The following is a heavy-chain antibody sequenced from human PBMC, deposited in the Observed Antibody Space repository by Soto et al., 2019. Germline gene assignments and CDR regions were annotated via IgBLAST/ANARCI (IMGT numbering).Heavy chain of an antibody. CDR1: RLTFSNYV. CDR2: AGGTGDT. CDR3: ATSGHCNSLKCTSFDM. J-gene: IGHJ3*02. Sequence: EVQLFESGGALVQPGGSLRLSCAASRLTFSNYVVNWVRQAPGKGLEWVSTAGGTGDTYYPDSVKGRFTISRDNSKNMIYLQMSGLRAEDTAVYYCATSGHCNSLKCTSFDMWGQGTMVAVSS. D-gene: IGHD2-2*01. V-gene: IGHV3-23*01.